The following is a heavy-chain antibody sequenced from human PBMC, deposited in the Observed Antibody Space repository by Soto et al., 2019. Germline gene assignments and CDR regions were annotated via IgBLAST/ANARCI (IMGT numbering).Heavy chain of an antibody. CDR2: IGRSSNSR. J-gene: IGHJ4*02. Sequence: QVQLVESGGGLVKPGGSLRLSCAASGFTFSDYYMSWIRQAPGKGLEWVSYIGRSSNSRYYADSVKGRFTIPRDNAKNSLYLQMNSLRAEDTAVYYCAREVTIFGVVTNWGQGTLVTVSS. CDR1: GFTFSDYY. D-gene: IGHD3-3*02. V-gene: IGHV3-11*01. CDR3: AREVTIFGVVTN.